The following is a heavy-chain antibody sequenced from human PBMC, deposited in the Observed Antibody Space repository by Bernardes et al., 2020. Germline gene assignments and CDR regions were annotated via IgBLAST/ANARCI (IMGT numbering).Heavy chain of an antibody. Sequence: GGSLRLSCAASGFTFRSYWMAWPRQTPEKGLDWVASIKHAGSEKHYVDSVEGRFSISRDDAKNSVYLQMNGLSAEDTAVYYCARDVAMTFDYWGQGTLVTVSS. V-gene: IGHV3-7*01. CDR2: IKHAGSEK. J-gene: IGHJ4*02. CDR3: ARDVAMTFDY. D-gene: IGHD2-2*01. CDR1: GFTFRSYW.